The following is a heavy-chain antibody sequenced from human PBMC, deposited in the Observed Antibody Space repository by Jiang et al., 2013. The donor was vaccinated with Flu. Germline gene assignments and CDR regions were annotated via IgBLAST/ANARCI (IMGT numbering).Heavy chain of an antibody. J-gene: IGHJ4*02. D-gene: IGHD3-16*01. CDR1: GDSVSRNSAA. CDR3: VRGGWGSQYYFDY. CDR2: TYYRSKWYY. V-gene: IGHV6-1*01. Sequence: SGDSVSRNSAARNWIRQSPSRGLEWLGRTYYRSKWYYDYAVSVTSRITINPDTSKNQFSLQLNSVIPEDTAVYYCVRGGWGSQYYFDYWGLGTLVTVSS.